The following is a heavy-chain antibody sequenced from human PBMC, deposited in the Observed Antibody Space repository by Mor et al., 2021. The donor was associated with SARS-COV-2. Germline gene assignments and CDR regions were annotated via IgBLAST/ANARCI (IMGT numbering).Heavy chain of an antibody. J-gene: IGHJ6*01. CDR3: ARDNCGGDCYPPNYYYYGMDV. CDR2: IYYTGRT. V-gene: IGHV4-31*02. D-gene: IGHD2-21*02. Sequence: GYIYYTGRTYYSPSLKSRVTISVDTSKNQFSLKLTSVTAADTAVYYCARDNCGGDCYPPNYYYYGMDV.